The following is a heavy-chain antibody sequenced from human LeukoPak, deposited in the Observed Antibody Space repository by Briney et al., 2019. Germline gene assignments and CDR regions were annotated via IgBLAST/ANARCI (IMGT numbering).Heavy chain of an antibody. J-gene: IGHJ4*02. CDR2: IWYDGTKT. D-gene: IGHD3-22*01. CDR1: GLTFGSFG. CDR3: AREGVSTVTSILVVISFDY. V-gene: IGHV3-30*02. Sequence: PGGSLRLSCAASGLTFGSFGMHWVRQAPAKGLEWVTFIWYDGTKTYYADSVRGRYTISRDNAKNSLYLQMNSLRAEDTAIYYCAREGVSTVTSILVVISFDYWGQGALVTVSS.